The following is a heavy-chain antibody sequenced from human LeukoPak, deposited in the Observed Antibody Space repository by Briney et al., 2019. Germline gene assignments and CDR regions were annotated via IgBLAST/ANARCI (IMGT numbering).Heavy chain of an antibody. V-gene: IGHV1-69*04. CDR1: GGTFSSYA. CDR3: ARGPSYGDFGY. CDR2: IIPILGIA. D-gene: IGHD4-17*01. Sequence: ASVKVSCKASGGTFSSYAISWVRQAPGQGLEWMGRIIPILGIANYAQKFQGRVTITADKSTSTAYMELSSLRSEDTAVYYCARGPSYGDFGYWGQGTLVTVSS. J-gene: IGHJ4*02.